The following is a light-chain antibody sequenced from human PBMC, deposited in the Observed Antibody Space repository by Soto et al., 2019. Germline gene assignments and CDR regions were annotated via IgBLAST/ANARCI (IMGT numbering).Light chain of an antibody. CDR3: QQYNNWLGT. Sequence: EIVMTQSPATLSVSPLERATLSCIASQSVSSNLAWYQQKPGQAPRLLIYGASTRATGIPARFSGSGSGTEFTLSISSLQSEDFAVYYCQQYNNWLGTFGQGTKV. V-gene: IGKV3-15*01. J-gene: IGKJ1*01. CDR2: GAS. CDR1: QSVSSN.